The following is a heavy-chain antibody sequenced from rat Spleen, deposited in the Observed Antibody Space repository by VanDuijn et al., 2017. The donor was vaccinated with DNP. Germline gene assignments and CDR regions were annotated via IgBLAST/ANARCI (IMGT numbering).Heavy chain of an antibody. CDR2: ITYDGSST. CDR1: GFTFSDYN. V-gene: IGHV5-7*01. Sequence: EVQLVESGGDLVQPGRSLKLSCAASGFTFSDYNMAWVRQAPKKGLEWVASITYDGSSTYYRDSVKGRFTISRDNAKSTLSLQMDSLGSEDTATCYCAKHWGGSYTARFAYWGQGTLVTVSS. J-gene: IGHJ3*01. D-gene: IGHD1-2*01. CDR3: AKHWGGSYTARFAY.